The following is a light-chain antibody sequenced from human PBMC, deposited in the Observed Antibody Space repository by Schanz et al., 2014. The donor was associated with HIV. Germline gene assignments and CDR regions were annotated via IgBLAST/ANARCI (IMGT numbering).Light chain of an antibody. Sequence: DIQMTQSPSTLSASVGDRVIIICRASQSISDWLAWYQQKPGKAPTLLIYKASTLEPGVPSRFSGSGSGTEFTLTINSLQPEDFATYYCQQLNSFPFPFGPGTKVDLK. CDR3: QQLNSFPFP. CDR2: KAS. J-gene: IGKJ3*01. CDR1: QSISDW. V-gene: IGKV1-5*03.